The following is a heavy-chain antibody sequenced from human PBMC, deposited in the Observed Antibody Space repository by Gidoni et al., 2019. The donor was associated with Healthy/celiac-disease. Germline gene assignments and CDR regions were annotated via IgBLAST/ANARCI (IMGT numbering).Heavy chain of an antibody. CDR3: ARNYDSSGYYSQHAFDI. V-gene: IGHV3-48*03. D-gene: IGHD3-22*01. Sequence: EVQLVESGGGLVQPGGSLRLSCAASGFTFSSYEMNWVRQAPGKALEWVSYIRSSGSTIYYADSVKGRFTISRDNAKNSLYLQMNSLRAEDTAVYYCARNYDSSGYYSQHAFDIWGQGTMVTVSS. CDR2: IRSSGSTI. J-gene: IGHJ3*02. CDR1: GFTFSSYE.